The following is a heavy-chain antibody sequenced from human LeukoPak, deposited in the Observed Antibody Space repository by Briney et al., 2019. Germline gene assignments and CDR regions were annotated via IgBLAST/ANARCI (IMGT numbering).Heavy chain of an antibody. CDR3: ARGHAVTASFDF. Sequence: ASVTVSCTASGYAFTYYYMYWVRQAPGQGLEWMGLVNPNSGATNYAQKFQGRVTISRDTSISTAYMELSSLISDDTAVYYCARGHAVTASFDFWGQGALVTVSS. CDR2: VNPNSGAT. V-gene: IGHV1-2*02. D-gene: IGHD2-21*02. J-gene: IGHJ4*02. CDR1: GYAFTYYY.